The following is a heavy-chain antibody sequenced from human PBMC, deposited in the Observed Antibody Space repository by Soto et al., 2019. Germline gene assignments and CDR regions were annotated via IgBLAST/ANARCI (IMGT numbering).Heavy chain of an antibody. V-gene: IGHV1-69*13. J-gene: IGHJ6*02. CDR1: GGTFSSYA. Sequence: GASLNVSCKASGGTFSSYASSWVRQAPGQGLEWMGGIIPIFGTANYAQKFQGRVTITADESTSTAYMELSSLRSEDTAVYYCASRGVYCSSTSCYGSVYYYYYGMDVWGQGTTVTVSS. CDR3: ASRGVYCSSTSCYGSVYYYYYGMDV. CDR2: IIPIFGTA. D-gene: IGHD2-2*01.